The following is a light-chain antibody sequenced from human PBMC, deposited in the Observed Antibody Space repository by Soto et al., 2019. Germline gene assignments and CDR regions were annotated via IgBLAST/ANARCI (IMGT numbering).Light chain of an antibody. CDR3: QRYEMERG. CDR1: ETVSTN. Sequence: EVVMTQSPATLSVSPGERATLSCRAGETVSTNLAWYQQKPGQAPRLLIYAASTRATGIPARFSGSGSGTAFTLTISSLQSEVFAFYYCQRYEMERGLGGGTKV. V-gene: IGKV3-15*01. J-gene: IGKJ4*01. CDR2: AAS.